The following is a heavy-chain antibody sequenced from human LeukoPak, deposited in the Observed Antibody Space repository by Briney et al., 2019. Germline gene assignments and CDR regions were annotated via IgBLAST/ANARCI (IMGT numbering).Heavy chain of an antibody. D-gene: IGHD4-17*01. Sequence: GASVKVSCKASGYTSTNFGISWVRQATGQGLEWMGWMNPNSGNTGYAQKFQGRVTMTRNTSISTAYMELSSLRSEDTAVYYCARGTRVTTGSAVVYWGQGALVTVSS. CDR1: GYTSTNFG. CDR3: ARGTRVTTGSAVVY. J-gene: IGHJ4*02. CDR2: MNPNSGNT. V-gene: IGHV1-8*02.